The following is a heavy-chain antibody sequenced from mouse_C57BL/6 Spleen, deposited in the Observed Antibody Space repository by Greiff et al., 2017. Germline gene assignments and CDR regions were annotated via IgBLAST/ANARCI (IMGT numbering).Heavy chain of an antibody. CDR1: GFNIKNTY. V-gene: IGHV14-3*01. D-gene: IGHD2-1*01. J-gene: IGHJ2*01. Sequence: VHVKQSVAELVRPGASVKLSCTASGFNIKNTYMHWVKQRPEQGLEWIGRIDPANGNTKYAPKFQGKATITADTSSNTAYLQLSSLTSEDTAIYYCAREEDGNYVGYFDYWGQGTTLTVSS. CDR2: IDPANGNT. CDR3: AREEDGNYVGYFDY.